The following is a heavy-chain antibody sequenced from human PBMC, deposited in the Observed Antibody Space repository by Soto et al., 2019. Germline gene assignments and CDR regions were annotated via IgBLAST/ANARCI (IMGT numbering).Heavy chain of an antibody. J-gene: IGHJ4*02. D-gene: IGHD2-2*01. CDR2: ISAYNGNT. CDR3: ARTPSSYFDY. CDR1: GYTFTSYG. Sequence: EASVKVSCKASGYTFTSYGISWVRQAPGQGLEWMGWISAYNGNTNYSQKLQGRVTMTTDTSTSTAYMELRSLRSDDTAVYYGARTPSSYFDYWGQGTLVTVSS. V-gene: IGHV1-18*04.